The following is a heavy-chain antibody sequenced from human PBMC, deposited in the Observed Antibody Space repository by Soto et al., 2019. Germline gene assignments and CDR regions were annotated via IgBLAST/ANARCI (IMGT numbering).Heavy chain of an antibody. CDR2: IVVGSGNT. V-gene: IGHV1-58*01. Sequence: EASVKVSCKASGFTFTSSAVQWVRQARGQRLEWIGWIVVGSGNTNYAQKFQERVTITRDMSTSTAYMELSSLRSEDTAVYYCAAGGYYGSGSYSKPDYYYYGMDVWGQGTTVTVSS. CDR3: AAGGYYGSGSYSKPDYYYYGMDV. D-gene: IGHD3-10*01. J-gene: IGHJ6*02. CDR1: GFTFTSSA.